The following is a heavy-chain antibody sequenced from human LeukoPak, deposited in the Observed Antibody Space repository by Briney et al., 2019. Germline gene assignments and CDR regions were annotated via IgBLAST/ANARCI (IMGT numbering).Heavy chain of an antibody. D-gene: IGHD6-13*01. Sequence: GGSLRLSCAASGFTFSHYWMSWVRQAPGKGQERVASIKQDGSQKYYGDSVKGRFTISRDNAKNSLYLQMNSLRAEDTAFYYCAKDDNSWSLDYWGQGTLVTVSS. CDR3: AKDDNSWSLDY. V-gene: IGHV3-7*01. CDR2: IKQDGSQK. CDR1: GFTFSHYW. J-gene: IGHJ4*02.